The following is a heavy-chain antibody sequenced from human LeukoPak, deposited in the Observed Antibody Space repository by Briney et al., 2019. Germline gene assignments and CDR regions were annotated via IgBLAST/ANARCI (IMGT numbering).Heavy chain of an antibody. CDR2: IKSKTDGGTT. CDR1: GFTFSNAW. J-gene: IGHJ6*02. CDR3: TTGYQWLAYYYFYGMDV. D-gene: IGHD6-19*01. Sequence: GGSLRLSCAASGFTFSNAWMSWVRQAPGKGLEWVGRIKSKTDGGTTDYAAPVKGRFTISRGDSKNTLYLQMNSLKTEDTAVYYCTTGYQWLAYYYFYGMDVWGQGATVTVSS. V-gene: IGHV3-15*01.